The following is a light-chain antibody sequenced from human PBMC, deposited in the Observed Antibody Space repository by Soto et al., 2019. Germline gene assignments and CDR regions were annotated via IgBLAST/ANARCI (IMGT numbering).Light chain of an antibody. CDR3: CSYAGRYIWV. CDR2: DVS. J-gene: IGLJ3*02. Sequence: QSALTQPRSVSGSPGQSVTISCTGASSDVGGSNYVSWYQQHPGKAPKVMIYDVSERPSGVPDRFSGSRSGNTASLTISGLQAEDDADYYCCSYAGRYIWVFGGGTKLTVL. V-gene: IGLV2-11*01. CDR1: SSDVGGSNY.